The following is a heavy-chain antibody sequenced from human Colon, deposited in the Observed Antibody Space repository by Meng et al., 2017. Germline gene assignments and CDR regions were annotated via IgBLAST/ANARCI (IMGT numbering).Heavy chain of an antibody. Sequence: QVQRQESGPGLVSPSETLSLTCTVSGGSVSSGSYYWSWIRQPPGKGLEWIGYIYYSGSTNYNPSLKSRVTISVDTSKNQFSLKLSSVTAADTAVYYCARNYGPWGQGTLVTVSS. V-gene: IGHV4-61*01. CDR1: GGSVSSGSYY. D-gene: IGHD4-17*01. CDR3: ARNYGP. J-gene: IGHJ5*02. CDR2: IYYSGST.